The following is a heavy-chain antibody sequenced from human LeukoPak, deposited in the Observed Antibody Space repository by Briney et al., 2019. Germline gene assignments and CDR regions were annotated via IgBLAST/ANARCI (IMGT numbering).Heavy chain of an antibody. CDR3: ARWYYDILTAHYREPSYYYYYMDV. Sequence: GGSLRLSCAASGFTFDDYGMSWVRQAPGKGLEWVSGINWNGGSTGYADSVKGRFTISRDNAKNSLYLQMNSLRSDDTAVYYCARWYYDILTAHYREPSYYYYYMDVWGKGTTVTISS. J-gene: IGHJ6*03. D-gene: IGHD3-9*01. CDR2: INWNGGST. CDR1: GFTFDDYG. V-gene: IGHV3-20*04.